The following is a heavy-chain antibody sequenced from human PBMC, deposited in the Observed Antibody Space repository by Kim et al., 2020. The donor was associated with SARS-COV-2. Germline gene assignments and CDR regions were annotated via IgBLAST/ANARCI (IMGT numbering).Heavy chain of an antibody. Sequence: GGSLRLSCAASGFTFSSYAMNWVRQAPGKGLEWVSAISGSGGSTYYADSVKGRFTISRDNSKNTLYLQMNSLRAEDTAVYYCAKEAPYDFWSGYHTTNWFDPRGQGTLVTVSS. D-gene: IGHD3-3*01. J-gene: IGHJ5*02. CDR2: ISGSGGST. CDR3: AKEAPYDFWSGYHTTNWFDP. CDR1: GFTFSSYA. V-gene: IGHV3-23*01.